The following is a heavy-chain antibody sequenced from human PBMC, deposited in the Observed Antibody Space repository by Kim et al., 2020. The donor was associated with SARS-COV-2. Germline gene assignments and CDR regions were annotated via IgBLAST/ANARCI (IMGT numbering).Heavy chain of an antibody. CDR2: IYYSGST. D-gene: IGHD3-16*01. CDR3: ARLWELELDY. CDR1: GGSISSYY. J-gene: IGHJ4*02. V-gene: IGHV4-59*13. Sequence: SETLSLTCTVSGGSISSYYWSWIRQPPGKGLEWIGYIYYSGSTNYNPSLKSRVTISVDMSKNQFSLKLSSVTAADTAVYYCARLWELELDYWGQGTLVTVSS.